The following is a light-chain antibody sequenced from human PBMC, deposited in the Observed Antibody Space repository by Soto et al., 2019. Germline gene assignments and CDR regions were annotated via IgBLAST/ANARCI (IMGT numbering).Light chain of an antibody. CDR2: DIS. J-gene: IGLJ2*01. CDR1: TGAVTSGHY. V-gene: IGLV7-46*01. CDR3: LLTYSDDVV. Sequence: QTVVTQEPSLTVSPGGTVTLTCGSSTGAVTSGHYPYWFQQKPGQAPRTLIYDISKKHSWTPARFSGSLLGDKAALTLSGVQPEDEAEYYCLLTYSDDVVFGGGTKLTVL.